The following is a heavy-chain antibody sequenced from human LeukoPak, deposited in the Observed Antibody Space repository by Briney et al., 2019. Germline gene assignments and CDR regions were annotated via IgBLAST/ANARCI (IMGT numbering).Heavy chain of an antibody. Sequence: SETLSLTCAVYGGSFSGYYWSWIRQPPGKGLEWIGEINHSGSTNYNPSLKSRVTISVDTSKNQFSLKLSSVTAADTGVYYCARLQQSGTSGWHAIDYWGQGTLVTVSS. D-gene: IGHD6-19*01. V-gene: IGHV4-34*01. CDR2: INHSGST. CDR1: GGSFSGYY. J-gene: IGHJ4*02. CDR3: ARLQQSGTSGWHAIDY.